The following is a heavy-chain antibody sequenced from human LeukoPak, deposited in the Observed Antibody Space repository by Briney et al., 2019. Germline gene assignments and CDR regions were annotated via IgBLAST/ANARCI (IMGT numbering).Heavy chain of an antibody. CDR3: AGGYSSSWFPNFDY. V-gene: IGHV3-11*01. J-gene: IGHJ4*02. CDR2: ISISGSTI. Sequence: GGSLRLSCAASGFTFSDYYMSWIRQAPGKGLEWVSYISISGSTIYYADSVKGRFTISRDNAKKSLYLQMNSLRAEDTAVYYCAGGYSSSWFPNFDYWGQGTPVTVSS. CDR1: GFTFSDYY. D-gene: IGHD6-13*01.